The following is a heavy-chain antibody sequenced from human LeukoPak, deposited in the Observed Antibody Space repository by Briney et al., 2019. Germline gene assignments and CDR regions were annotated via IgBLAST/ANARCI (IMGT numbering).Heavy chain of an antibody. CDR3: ARDFGVVMPLYYFDY. J-gene: IGHJ4*02. CDR1: GGSISSYY. Sequence: SETLSLTCTVSGGSISSYYWSWIRQPPGKGLEWIGYISYSGRTNYNPSLKSRVTISVDTSKNQFSLKLSSVTAADTAVYYCARDFGVVMPLYYFDYWGQGTLVTVSS. CDR2: ISYSGRT. D-gene: IGHD3-3*01. V-gene: IGHV4-4*08.